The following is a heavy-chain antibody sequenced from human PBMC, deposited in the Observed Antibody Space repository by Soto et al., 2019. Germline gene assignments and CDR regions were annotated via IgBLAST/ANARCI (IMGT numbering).Heavy chain of an antibody. CDR2: IRSKANSYAT. CDR1: GFTFSGSA. CDR3: TRRPFYYYGMDV. V-gene: IGHV3-73*01. Sequence: GSLRLSCAASGFTFSGSAMHWVRQASGKGLEWVGRIRSKANSYATAYAASVKGRFTISRDDSKNTAYLQMNSLKTEDTAVYYCTRRPFYYYGMDVWGQGTTVTVSS. J-gene: IGHJ6*02.